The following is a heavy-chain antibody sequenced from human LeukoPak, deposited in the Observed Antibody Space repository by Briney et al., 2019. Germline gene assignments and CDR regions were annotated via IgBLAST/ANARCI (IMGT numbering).Heavy chain of an antibody. CDR2: ISAYNGNT. CDR1: GYTFTSYG. J-gene: IGHJ3*02. D-gene: IGHD3-22*01. Sequence: ASVKVSCKASGYTFTSYGISWVRQAPGQGLEWMGWISAYNGNTNYAQKLQGRVTMTTDTSTSTAYMELRSLRSDDTAVYYCARDRRDYYDSTAFDIWGQGTMVTVSS. CDR3: ARDRRDYYDSTAFDI. V-gene: IGHV1-18*01.